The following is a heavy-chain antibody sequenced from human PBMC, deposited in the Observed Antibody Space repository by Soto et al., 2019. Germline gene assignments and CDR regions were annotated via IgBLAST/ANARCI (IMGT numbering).Heavy chain of an antibody. CDR2: ISGSGGST. V-gene: IGHV3-23*01. D-gene: IGHD2-21*01. CDR3: AKVVCGEYYYYYYGMDV. Sequence: GGSLRLSCAASGFTFSSYAMSWVRQAPGKGLEWVSAISGSGGSTYYADSVKGRFTISRDNSKNTLYLQMNSLRAEDTAVYYCAKVVCGEYYYYYYGMDVWGQGTTVTVSS. J-gene: IGHJ6*02. CDR1: GFTFSSYA.